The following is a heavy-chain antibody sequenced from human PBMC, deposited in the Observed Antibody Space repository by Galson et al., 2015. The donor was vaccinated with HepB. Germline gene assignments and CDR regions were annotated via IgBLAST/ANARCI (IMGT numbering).Heavy chain of an antibody. CDR3: ARDLAIRFLEWSLDY. Sequence: SVKVSCKASGYTFTSYYMHWVRQAPGQGLEWMGIINPSGGSTSYAQKFQGRVTMTRGTSTSTVYMELSSLRSEDTAVYYCARDLAIRFLEWSLDYWGQGTLVTVSS. J-gene: IGHJ4*02. V-gene: IGHV1-46*01. CDR1: GYTFTSYY. CDR2: INPSGGST. D-gene: IGHD3-3*01.